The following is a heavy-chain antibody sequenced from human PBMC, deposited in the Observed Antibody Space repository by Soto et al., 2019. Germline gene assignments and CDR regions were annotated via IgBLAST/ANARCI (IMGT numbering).Heavy chain of an antibody. J-gene: IGHJ4*02. Sequence: GGSLRLSCAASGFTFSSYAMHWVRQAPGKGLEWVAVISYDGSNKYYADSVKGRFTISRDNSKSTLYLQMNSLRAEDTAVYYCARENLGAAAGAFDYWGQGTLVTVS. CDR2: ISYDGSNK. V-gene: IGHV3-30-3*01. CDR1: GFTFSSYA. CDR3: ARENLGAAAGAFDY. D-gene: IGHD6-13*01.